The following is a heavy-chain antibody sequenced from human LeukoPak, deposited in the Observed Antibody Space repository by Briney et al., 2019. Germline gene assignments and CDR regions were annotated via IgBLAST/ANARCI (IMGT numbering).Heavy chain of an antibody. CDR2: MSYDGSNK. CDR1: GFTFSVYA. CDR3: ARDFQWLRAMDV. J-gene: IGHJ6*02. D-gene: IGHD6-19*01. Sequence: GGSLRLSCAASGFTFSVYAMHWVRQAPGKGLEWVAVMSYDGSNKYYADSVKGRFTISRDNSKNTLYVQMNSLRVEDTAVYYCARDFQWLRAMDVWGQGTTVTVSS. V-gene: IGHV3-30-3*01.